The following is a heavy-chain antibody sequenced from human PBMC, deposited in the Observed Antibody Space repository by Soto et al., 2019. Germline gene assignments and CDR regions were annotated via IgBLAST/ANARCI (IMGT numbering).Heavy chain of an antibody. CDR2: ISPYSGNT. CDR3: ARDRSTNDY. V-gene: IGHV1-18*01. J-gene: IGHJ4*02. Sequence: QVQLVQSGAEVKEPGASVKVSCKASGYTFINYGISWVRRAPGQGLEWMGWISPYSGNTDCAQKFQGRVTMTTDTGTSTVNMELRSLTSDDTAVYYCARDRSTNDYWGQGTLVTVSS. CDR1: GYTFINYG.